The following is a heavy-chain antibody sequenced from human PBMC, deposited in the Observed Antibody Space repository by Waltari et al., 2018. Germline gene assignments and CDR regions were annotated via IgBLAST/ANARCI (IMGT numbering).Heavy chain of an antibody. D-gene: IGHD3-9*01. CDR3: ARGRTYYDILTGYNRDAFDI. V-gene: IGHV4-34*01. Sequence: QVQLQQWGAGLLKPSETLSLTCAVYGGSFSGYYWSWIRPPPGKGLEWIGEINHSGSTNYNPSLKSRVTISVDTSKNQFSLKLSSVTAADTAVYYCARGRTYYDILTGYNRDAFDIWGQGTMVTVSS. CDR1: GGSFSGYY. J-gene: IGHJ3*02. CDR2: INHSGST.